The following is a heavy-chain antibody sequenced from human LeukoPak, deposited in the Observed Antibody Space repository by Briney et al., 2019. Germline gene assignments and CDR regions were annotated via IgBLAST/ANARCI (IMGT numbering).Heavy chain of an antibody. CDR1: GFTVSTNY. CDR2: ISSSSNYI. V-gene: IGHV3-21*01. Sequence: KPGGSLRLSCAASGFTVSTNYMSWVRQAPGKGLEWVSSISSSSNYIHYADSVKGRFTISRDNAKNTLYLQMNSLRAEDTAVYYCARDYYGSGSSDYWGQGTLVTVSS. CDR3: ARDYYGSGSSDY. D-gene: IGHD3-10*01. J-gene: IGHJ4*02.